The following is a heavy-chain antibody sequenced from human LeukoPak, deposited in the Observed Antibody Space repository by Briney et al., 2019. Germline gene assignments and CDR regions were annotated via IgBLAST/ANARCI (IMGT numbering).Heavy chain of an antibody. Sequence: GGSLRPSCAASGFTFTNHAMNWVRQAPGKGLEWVSGISGSTVTTYYAGSVKGRFTISRDNSKNTLYLQMNSLRAEDTAVYYCAKDSQDWNHHYFDTWGQGTLVTVSS. J-gene: IGHJ4*02. CDR1: GFTFTNHA. CDR3: AKDSQDWNHHYFDT. D-gene: IGHD1-1*01. V-gene: IGHV3-23*01. CDR2: ISGSTVTT.